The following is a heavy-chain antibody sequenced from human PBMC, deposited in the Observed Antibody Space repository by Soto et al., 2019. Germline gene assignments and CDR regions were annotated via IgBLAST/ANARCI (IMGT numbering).Heavy chain of an antibody. CDR2: MNPNSGNT. D-gene: IGHD3-3*01. Sequence: ASVKVSCKASGYTFTSYDINWVRQATGQGLEWMGWMNPNSGNTGYAQKFQGRVTMTRNTSISTAYMELSSLRSEDTAVYYCARAPILEWLLLDYWGQGTLVTVS. J-gene: IGHJ4*02. CDR3: ARAPILEWLLLDY. V-gene: IGHV1-8*01. CDR1: GYTFTSYD.